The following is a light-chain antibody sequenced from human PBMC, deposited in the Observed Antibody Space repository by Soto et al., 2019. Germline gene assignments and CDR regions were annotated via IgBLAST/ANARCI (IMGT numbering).Light chain of an antibody. CDR1: QSISNY. Sequence: DIQMTHSPSSLSASVVDIVTITFLASQSISNYLNWYQQKLGRAPKLLIYDASSLESGVPSRFSGSGSGTEFTLTISSLQPDDFATYYCQQYNSYSSWTFGQGTKVDIK. CDR3: QQYNSYSSWT. CDR2: DAS. V-gene: IGKV1-5*01. J-gene: IGKJ1*01.